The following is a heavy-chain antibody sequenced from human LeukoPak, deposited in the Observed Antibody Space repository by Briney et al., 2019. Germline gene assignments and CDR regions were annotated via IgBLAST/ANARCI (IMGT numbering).Heavy chain of an antibody. CDR1: GFTFSSYW. D-gene: IGHD3-10*01. CDR3: AKGGGSGSYYNTNYMDV. Sequence: GGSLRLSCAASGFTFSSYWMSWVRQAPGKGLEWVANIKQDGSEKYYVDSVKGRFTISRDNAKNSLYLQMNSLRAEDTAVYYCAKGGGSGSYYNTNYMDVWGKGTTATISS. CDR2: IKQDGSEK. V-gene: IGHV3-7*01. J-gene: IGHJ6*03.